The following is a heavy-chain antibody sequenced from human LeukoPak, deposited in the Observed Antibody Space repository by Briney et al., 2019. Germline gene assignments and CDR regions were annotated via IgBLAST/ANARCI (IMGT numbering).Heavy chain of an antibody. CDR2: MFYTGST. V-gene: IGHV4-59*01. CDR3: ARARYSSGWYLDY. CDR1: GGSITSYY. J-gene: IGHJ4*02. D-gene: IGHD6-19*01. Sequence: SETLSLTCTVSGGSITSYYWSWIRQPPGKGLEWIGYMFYTGSTNYNPSLKSRVTISVDTSKNQFSLKLSSVTAADTAVYYCARARYSSGWYLDYWGQGTLVTVSS.